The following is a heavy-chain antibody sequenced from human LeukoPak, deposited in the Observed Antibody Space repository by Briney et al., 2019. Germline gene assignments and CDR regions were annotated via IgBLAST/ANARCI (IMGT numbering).Heavy chain of an antibody. V-gene: IGHV3-23*01. CDR3: AKERGIYSGYDYFDY. CDR2: IGGSGGST. D-gene: IGHD5-12*01. CDR1: GFTFNDYA. J-gene: IGHJ4*02. Sequence: GGSLRLSCAASGFTFNDYAMSWVRQYPGKGLEWVSAIGGSGGSTYYADSVKGRFTISRDNSKNTLYLQMNSLRAEDTALYYCAKERGIYSGYDYFDYCGQGTLVTVSS.